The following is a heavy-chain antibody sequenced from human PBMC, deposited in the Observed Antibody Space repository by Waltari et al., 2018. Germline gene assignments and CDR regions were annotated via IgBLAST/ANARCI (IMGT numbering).Heavy chain of an antibody. Sequence: EVQLVESGGTLIQPGGSLRLSCAASGFTVSTNFLRWVRQAPGKGLEWVSIIYSGGNTYYAGSVKGRFTISRDNYKNMVYLEMNSLRAEDTAVYYCAKQSPSYTRGWYPLESWGPGTLVTVSP. CDR2: IYSGGNT. CDR3: AKQSPSYTRGWYPLES. V-gene: IGHV3-53*01. J-gene: IGHJ4*02. CDR1: GFTVSTNF. D-gene: IGHD6-19*01.